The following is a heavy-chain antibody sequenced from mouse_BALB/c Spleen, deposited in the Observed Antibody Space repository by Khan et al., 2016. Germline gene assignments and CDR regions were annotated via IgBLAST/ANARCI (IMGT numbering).Heavy chain of an antibody. D-gene: IGHD2-1*01. CDR1: GYTFTTYT. CDR2: IDPYNGNT. J-gene: IGHJ4*01. V-gene: IGHV1S135*01. CDR3: ASDLLWYAMDY. Sequence: VQLQQSGPELVKPGASVKVSCKASGYTFTTYTMYWVKQSHGKNLEWIGYIDPYNGNTTYNQKSKGKATLTVDKSSSTAYMHRNSLASDDSAVYYCASDLLWYAMDYWGQGTSVTVSS.